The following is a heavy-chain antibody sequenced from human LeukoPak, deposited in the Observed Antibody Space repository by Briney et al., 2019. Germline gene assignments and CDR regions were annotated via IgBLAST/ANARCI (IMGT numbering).Heavy chain of an antibody. J-gene: IGHJ4*02. CDR1: GFTFSTYW. CDR2: IKQDGREK. Sequence: GGSLRLSCLASGFTFSTYWMTWVRQAPGKGLEWVANIKQDGREKYYVDSVKGRFTISRDNAKNSLYLQMNSLGAEDTAVYYCARATGSGIMYYYDSRGYSLDYWGQGTLVTVSS. V-gene: IGHV3-7*01. D-gene: IGHD3-22*01. CDR3: ARATGSGIMYYYDSRGYSLDY.